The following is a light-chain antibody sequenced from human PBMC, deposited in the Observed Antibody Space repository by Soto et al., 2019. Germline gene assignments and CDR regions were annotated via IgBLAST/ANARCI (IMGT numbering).Light chain of an antibody. CDR2: GAS. CDR1: QSINSF. CDR3: QQYGGSPRT. J-gene: IGKJ1*01. V-gene: IGKV3-20*01. Sequence: EIVLTQSPAALSLPPGERATLSCRASQSINSFLAWYQQRRGQAPRLLIHGASNRATGIPDRFSGSGSGPDFTLTISRLEPEDFAVYYCQQYGGSPRTFGQGAKVDI.